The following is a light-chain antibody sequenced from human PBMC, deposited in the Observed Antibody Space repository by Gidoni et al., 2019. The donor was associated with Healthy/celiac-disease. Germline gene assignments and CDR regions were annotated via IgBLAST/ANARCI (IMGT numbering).Light chain of an antibody. J-gene: IGLJ2*01. V-gene: IGLV1-40*01. CDR1: SSNIGAGYD. CDR3: QSYDSSLSDVV. Sequence: QSVLTQPPSVSVAPGQRVTNSCTGSSSNIGAGYDVHWYQQLPGTAPKLLIYGNSNRPSGVPDRFSGSKSGTSASLAITGLQAEDEADYYCQSYDSSLSDVVFGGGTKLTVL. CDR2: GNS.